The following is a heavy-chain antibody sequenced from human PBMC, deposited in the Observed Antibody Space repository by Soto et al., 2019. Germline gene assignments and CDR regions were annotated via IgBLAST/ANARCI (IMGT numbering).Heavy chain of an antibody. Sequence: PGGSLRLSCAASGFTFSSYAMSWVRQAPGKGLEWVSAISGSGGSTYYADSVKGRFTISRDNSKNTLYLQMNSLRAEGTAVYYCANSRDPYYYSSDYWGQGTLVTVSS. CDR3: ANSRDPYYYSSDY. D-gene: IGHD3-10*01. CDR2: ISGSGGST. J-gene: IGHJ4*02. V-gene: IGHV3-23*01. CDR1: GFTFSSYA.